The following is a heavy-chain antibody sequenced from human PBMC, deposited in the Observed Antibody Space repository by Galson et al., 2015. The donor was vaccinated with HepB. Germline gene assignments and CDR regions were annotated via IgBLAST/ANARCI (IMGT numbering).Heavy chain of an antibody. D-gene: IGHD4-17*01. Sequence: SLRLSCAASGFTFSTYTMNWVRQAPGKGLESVSYISSTGTTIYYADSVKGRFIVSRDNAQNSLDLQMNSLRDEDTAVYFCARVADADYGDHSHFDYWGQGTLVTVSS. CDR3: ARVADADYGDHSHFDY. J-gene: IGHJ4*02. V-gene: IGHV3-48*02. CDR2: ISSTGTTI. CDR1: GFTFSTYT.